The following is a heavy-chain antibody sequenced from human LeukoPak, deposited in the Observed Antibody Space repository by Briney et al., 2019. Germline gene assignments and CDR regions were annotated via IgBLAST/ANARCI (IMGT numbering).Heavy chain of an antibody. V-gene: IGHV3-48*02. Sequence: GGSLRLSCAASGFTFSSYSMNWVRQAPGKGLEWVSYISSSSSMIYYADSVKGRFTISRDNAKNSLYLQMKSLRDEDTAIYYCARGGRGSYAPDYWGQGTLVTVSS. J-gene: IGHJ4*02. CDR1: GFTFSSYS. CDR2: ISSSSSMI. D-gene: IGHD1-26*01. CDR3: ARGGRGSYAPDY.